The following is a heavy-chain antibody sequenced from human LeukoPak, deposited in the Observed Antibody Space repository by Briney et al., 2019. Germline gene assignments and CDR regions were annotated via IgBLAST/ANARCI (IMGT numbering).Heavy chain of an antibody. D-gene: IGHD1-26*01. Sequence: SETLSLTCTVSGGSISSYYWSWIRQPAGKGLEWIGRIYNSGSTNYNPSLKSRVTMSVDTSKNQFSLKLSSVTAADTAVYYCARDLRNHLGSLIYVMDFWVQGTSVTVSS. V-gene: IGHV4-4*07. CDR1: GGSISSYY. J-gene: IGHJ6*02. CDR3: ARDLRNHLGSLIYVMDF. CDR2: IYNSGST.